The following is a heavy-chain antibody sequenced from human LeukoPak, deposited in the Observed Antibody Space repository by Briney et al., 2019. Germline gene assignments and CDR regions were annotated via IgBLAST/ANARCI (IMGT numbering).Heavy chain of an antibody. CDR2: INHSGST. CDR3: ARGQGGGGSCWFDP. V-gene: IGHV4-34*01. Sequence: SETLSLTCAVYGGSLSGYYWSWIRQPPGKGLEWIGEINHSGSTNYNPSLKSRVTISVDTSKNQFSLKLSSVTAADTAVYCCARGQGGGGSCWFDPWGQGTLVTVSS. D-gene: IGHD3-16*01. J-gene: IGHJ5*02. CDR1: GGSLSGYY.